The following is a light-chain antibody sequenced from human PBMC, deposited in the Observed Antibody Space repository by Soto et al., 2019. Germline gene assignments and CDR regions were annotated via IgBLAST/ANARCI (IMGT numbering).Light chain of an antibody. CDR3: QQSYSTPPT. J-gene: IGKJ1*01. V-gene: IGKV1-39*01. CDR1: QSISNY. CDR2: AAF. Sequence: DILMTQSPSSLSTSVGDRVTITCRASQSISNYLNWYQQKPGKAPKLLIYAAFSLQSGVPSRFSGSGSGTDFTLTISSLQPEDFATYYCQQSYSTPPTFGQGTKVEIK.